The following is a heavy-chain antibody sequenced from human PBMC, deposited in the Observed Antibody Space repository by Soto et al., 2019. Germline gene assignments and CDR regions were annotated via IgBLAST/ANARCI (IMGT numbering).Heavy chain of an antibody. J-gene: IGHJ6*02. V-gene: IGHV3-11*01. CDR1: GFTFSDYY. CDR2: ISSSGSTI. CDR3: ARLDGNDYDSSGYYYYCYGMDV. D-gene: IGHD3-22*01. Sequence: QVQLVESGGGLVKPGGSLRLSCAASGFTFSDYYMSWIRQAPGKGLEWVSYISSSGSTIYYADSVKGRFTIYRDNAKNSLYMQMNSLRAEDTAVYYCARLDGNDYDSSGYYYYCYGMDVWGQGTTVTVSS.